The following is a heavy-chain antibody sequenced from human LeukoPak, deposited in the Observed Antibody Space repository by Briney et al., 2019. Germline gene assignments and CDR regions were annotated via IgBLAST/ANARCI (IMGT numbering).Heavy chain of an antibody. CDR3: AAAGTGFFDY. CDR1: GLTFDDYA. CDR2: ISWSSDSI. Sequence: GGSLRLSCAASGLTFDDYAMHWVRQAPGKGLEWVSGISWSSDSITYADSVKGRFTISRDNAKNSPYLQMNSLRAEDTALNYCAAAGTGFFDYWGQGTLVTVSS. J-gene: IGHJ4*02. V-gene: IGHV3-9*01. D-gene: IGHD6-13*01.